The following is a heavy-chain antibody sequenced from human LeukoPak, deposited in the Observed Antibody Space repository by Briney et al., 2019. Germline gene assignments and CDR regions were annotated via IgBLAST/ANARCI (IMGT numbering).Heavy chain of an antibody. CDR1: GFTFRNYA. CDR2: ISGSGGNT. J-gene: IGHJ5*02. D-gene: IGHD2-21*02. Sequence: GGSLRLSCAASGFTFRNYAMCWVRQAPGKGLGWVSGISGSGGNTYYADSVKGRFTISRDNSKNTLYLQMNSLRAEDTAIYYCASIHFARVPATPRGQGALVTVSS. CDR3: ASIHFARVPATP. V-gene: IGHV3-23*01.